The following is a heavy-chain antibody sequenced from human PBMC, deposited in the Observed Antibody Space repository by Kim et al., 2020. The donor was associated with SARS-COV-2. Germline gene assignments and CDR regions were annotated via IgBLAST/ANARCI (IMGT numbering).Heavy chain of an antibody. V-gene: IGHV1-18*01. Sequence: ASVKVSCKASGYTFTSYGISWVRQAPGQGLEWMGWISAYNGNTNYAQKLQGRVTMTTDTSTSTAYMELRSLRSDDTAVYYCARRPGSIMITFGGVIDSHTQSSYYYGMDVWGQGTTVTVSS. CDR3: ARRPGSIMITFGGVIDSHTQSSYYYGMDV. D-gene: IGHD3-16*02. J-gene: IGHJ6*02. CDR2: ISAYNGNT. CDR1: GYTFTSYG.